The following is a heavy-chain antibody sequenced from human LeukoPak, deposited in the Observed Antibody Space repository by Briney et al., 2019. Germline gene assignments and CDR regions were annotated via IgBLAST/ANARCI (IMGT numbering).Heavy chain of an antibody. CDR3: ARVADGDKYGGRDY. J-gene: IGHJ4*02. D-gene: IGHD5-24*01. CDR2: IINDGSST. Sequence: GSLRLSCAASGLTFTSYAMNWVRQAPGKGLEWVSRIINDGSSTTYADSVKGRLTISRDNAKDTLYLQMNSLRVEDTAVYYCARVADGDKYGGRDYWGQGALVIVSS. V-gene: IGHV3-74*01. CDR1: GLTFTSYA.